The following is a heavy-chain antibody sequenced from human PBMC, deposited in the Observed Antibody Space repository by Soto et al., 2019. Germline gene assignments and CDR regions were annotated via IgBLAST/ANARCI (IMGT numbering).Heavy chain of an antibody. CDR1: GFTFSNYW. J-gene: IGHJ4*02. CDR2: IKEDGSEK. CDR3: SRDVVVGAKALNY. D-gene: IGHD2-15*01. V-gene: IGHV3-7*01. Sequence: GGSLRLSCAASGFTFSNYWMTWVRQAPGKGLEWVANIKEDGSEKHYVDSVKGRFTISRDNAKNSLYLQMNSLRVEHTAVYFCSRDVVVGAKALNYWGQGALVTVSS.